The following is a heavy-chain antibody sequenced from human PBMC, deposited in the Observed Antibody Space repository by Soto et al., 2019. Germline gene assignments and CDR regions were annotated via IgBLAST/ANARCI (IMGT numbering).Heavy chain of an antibody. CDR2: INTAKENT. CDR3: ARGNSWSYLDY. Sequence: QVQLVQSGAEVKKPGASVKVSCKASGYTFTSYAIHWVRQAPGQRLEWMGWINTAKENTKYSQKFQGRVTITRDTSASIVYMELSSLRSEATAVYCCARGNSWSYLDYWGQGTLVTVSS. CDR1: GYTFTSYA. V-gene: IGHV1-3*04. J-gene: IGHJ4*02. D-gene: IGHD6-13*01.